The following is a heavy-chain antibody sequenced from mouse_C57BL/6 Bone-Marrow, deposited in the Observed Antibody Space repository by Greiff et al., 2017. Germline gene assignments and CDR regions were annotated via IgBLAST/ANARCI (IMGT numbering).Heavy chain of an antibody. CDR2: IWRGGST. J-gene: IGHJ2*01. V-gene: IGHV2-5*01. CDR1: GFSLTSYG. Sequence: QVQLQQSGPGLVQPSQSLSITCTVSGFSLTSYGVHWVRQSPGKGLEWLGVIWRGGSTDYNAAFMSRLSITKDNSKSQVFFKMNSLQADDTAIYYCAKEDGSSPYYFDYWGQGTTLTVSS. D-gene: IGHD1-1*01. CDR3: AKEDGSSPYYFDY.